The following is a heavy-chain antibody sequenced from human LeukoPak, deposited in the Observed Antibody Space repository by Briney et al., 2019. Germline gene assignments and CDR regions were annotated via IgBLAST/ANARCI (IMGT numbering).Heavy chain of an antibody. Sequence: PSETLSLTCAVSGYSISSGHYCGWIRQPPGKGLEWIASFYHSGSTYYNPSLKSRVTISVDTSKNQFSLKLSSVTAADTAVYYCAKTMTTVTEDAFDIWGQGTMVTVSS. J-gene: IGHJ3*02. V-gene: IGHV4-38-2*01. CDR2: FYHSGST. CDR1: GYSISSGHY. D-gene: IGHD4-17*01. CDR3: AKTMTTVTEDAFDI.